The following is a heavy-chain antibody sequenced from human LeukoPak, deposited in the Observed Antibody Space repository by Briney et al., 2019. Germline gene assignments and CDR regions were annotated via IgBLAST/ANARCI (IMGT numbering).Heavy chain of an antibody. D-gene: IGHD3-22*01. CDR3: ARDRRDDYYDTAEVGYFQH. J-gene: IGHJ1*01. CDR1: GYTFTGYY. Sequence: VASVKVSCKASGYTFTGYYMHWVRQAPGQGLEWMGWINPNSGGTNYAQKFQGRVTMTRDTSISTAYMELSRLRSDETAVYYCARDRRDDYYDTAEVGYFQHWGQGTLVTVSS. CDR2: INPNSGGT. V-gene: IGHV1-2*02.